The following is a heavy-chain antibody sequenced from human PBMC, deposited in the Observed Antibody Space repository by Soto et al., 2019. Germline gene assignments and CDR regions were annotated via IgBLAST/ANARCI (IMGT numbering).Heavy chain of an antibody. CDR3: ARGGTIAVTTIGDY. J-gene: IGHJ4*01. Sequence: DVQLVESGGGLVQPGGSLGLSCAASGFTFRSYNMNWVRQAPGKGLDWLSYISSSSSTIYYADSVKGRFTISRDNAKNSLYLQMNSLRDDDTAMYYCARGGTIAVTTIGDYWGQGTLVTVSS. CDR1: GFTFRSYN. V-gene: IGHV3-48*02. CDR2: ISSSSSTI. D-gene: IGHD5-12*01.